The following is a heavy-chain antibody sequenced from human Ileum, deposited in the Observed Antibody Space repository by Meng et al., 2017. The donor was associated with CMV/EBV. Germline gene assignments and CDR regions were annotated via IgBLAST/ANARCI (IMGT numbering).Heavy chain of an antibody. CDR1: GHTFTNYG. D-gene: IGHD2-2*01. J-gene: IGHJ5*02. CDR2: ISAYDGDT. V-gene: IGHV1-18*01. Sequence: ASVTVSCKASGHTFTNYGISLVRQAPGQGLEWMGWISAYDGDTNYARKFRGRVTMTTDTSTGTAYMELRSLRSDDTAVYYCARDLEYCGSTSCYEDCFDPWGQGTLVTVSS. CDR3: ARDLEYCGSTSCYEDCFDP.